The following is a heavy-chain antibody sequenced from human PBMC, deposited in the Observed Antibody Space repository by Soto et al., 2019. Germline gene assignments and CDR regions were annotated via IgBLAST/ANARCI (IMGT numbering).Heavy chain of an antibody. V-gene: IGHV4-59*01. CDR3: ARGGGYDFRSSQAPPIDV. CDR2: LYYTGST. J-gene: IGHJ6*02. CDR1: GGSISDFY. Sequence: SETLSLTCNVSGGSISDFYWSWIRQSSGKRLEWIGYLYYTGSTNYNPALKSRVTISLDTSKNQFSLKVRSVTAADTAVYYCARGGGYDFRSSQAPPIDVWGQGTTVTVSS. D-gene: IGHD3-3*01.